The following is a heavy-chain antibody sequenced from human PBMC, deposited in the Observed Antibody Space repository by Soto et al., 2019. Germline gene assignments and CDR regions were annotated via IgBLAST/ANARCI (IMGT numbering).Heavy chain of an antibody. V-gene: IGHV2-5*02. J-gene: IGHJ4*02. D-gene: IGHD4-17*01. Sequence: QLTLKESGPTLVRPAQTLTLTCDFSGFSLSTYHMGVAWIRQPPGKALEWLALIYWDDDKRYSPTLKDRLAISKDTSSNQVVLTITNIAPGDSATYFCAHAGDYDLLTCDHWGPGTLVTVSS. CDR3: AHAGDYDLLTCDH. CDR1: GFSLSTYHMG. CDR2: IYWDDDK.